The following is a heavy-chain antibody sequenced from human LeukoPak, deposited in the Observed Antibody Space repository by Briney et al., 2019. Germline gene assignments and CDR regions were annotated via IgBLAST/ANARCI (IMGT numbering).Heavy chain of an antibody. CDR3: ARDQDYYGSGSYGPDY. CDR2: VYHSGST. D-gene: IGHD3-10*01. CDR1: GGSISSYY. Sequence: PSETLSLTCTVSGGSISSYYWGWIRQPPGKGLEWIGSVYHSGSTFYNPSLKSRVTVLADPSKNQFSLKLTPVTAADTAVYYCARDQDYYGSGSYGPDYWGQGILVTVSS. J-gene: IGHJ4*02. V-gene: IGHV4-38-2*02.